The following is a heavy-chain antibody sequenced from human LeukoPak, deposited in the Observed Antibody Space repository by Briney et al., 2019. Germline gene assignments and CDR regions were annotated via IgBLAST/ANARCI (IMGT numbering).Heavy chain of an antibody. J-gene: IGHJ4*02. Sequence: SETLSLTCTVSGGSISSYYWSWIRQPPGKGLEWIGYIYYSGSTNYNPSLKSRVTISVDTSKNQFSLKLSSVTAADTAVYYCARADPIAARSFEYYFDYWGQGTLVTVSS. CDR1: GGSISSYY. D-gene: IGHD6-6*01. CDR3: ARADPIAARSFEYYFDY. V-gene: IGHV4-59*01. CDR2: IYYSGST.